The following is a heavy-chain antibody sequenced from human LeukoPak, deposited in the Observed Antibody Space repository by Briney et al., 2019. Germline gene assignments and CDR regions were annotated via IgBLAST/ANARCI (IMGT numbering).Heavy chain of an antibody. J-gene: IGHJ4*02. Sequence: GGSLRPSCAASGFTFSDYYMSWIRQAPGKGLEWVSYISSSGSTIYYADSVKGRFTISRDNAKNSLYLQMNSLRAEDTAVYYCARDKRSSGWYDSGEWYFDYWGQGTLVTVSS. CDR3: ARDKRSSGWYDSGEWYFDY. D-gene: IGHD6-19*01. CDR2: ISSSGSTI. V-gene: IGHV3-11*01. CDR1: GFTFSDYY.